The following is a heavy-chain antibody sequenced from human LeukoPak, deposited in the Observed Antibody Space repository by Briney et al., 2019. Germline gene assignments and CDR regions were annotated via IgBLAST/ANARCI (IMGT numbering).Heavy chain of an antibody. J-gene: IGHJ4*02. CDR2: IWYDGSNK. CDR1: GFTFSSYG. D-gene: IGHD3-22*01. V-gene: IGHV3-33*01. CDR3: ARDSQTMYYYDSGGTFDY. Sequence: GRSLRLSCAASGFTFSSYGMHWVRQAPGKGLEWVAVIWYDGSNKYYADSVKGRFTISRDNSKNTLYLQMNSLRAEDTAVYYCARDSQTMYYYDSGGTFDYWGQGTLVTVSS.